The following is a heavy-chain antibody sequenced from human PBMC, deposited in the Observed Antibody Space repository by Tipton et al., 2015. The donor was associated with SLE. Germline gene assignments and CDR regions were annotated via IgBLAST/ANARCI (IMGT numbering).Heavy chain of an antibody. CDR3: VVCSPSSCAYFDY. D-gene: IGHD2-2*01. V-gene: IGHV6-1*01. Sequence: GLVKPSQTLSVTCAISGDSVSSNSVGWHWIRQSPSRGLEWLGRTYYRSKWYSDYAVSVKSRMTINPDTSKNQFSLQLNSVTPEDTAVYYCVVCSPSSCAYFDYWGQGRLVTVSS. CDR2: TYYRSKWYS. CDR1: GDSVSSNSVG. J-gene: IGHJ4*02.